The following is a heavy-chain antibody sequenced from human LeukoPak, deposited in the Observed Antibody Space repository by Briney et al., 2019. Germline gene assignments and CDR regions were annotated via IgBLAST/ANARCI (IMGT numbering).Heavy chain of an antibody. Sequence: GASVKVSCKTSGYTFTTNAMHWVRQAPGQRLKWMGWINAGTGNTRYSQKFQGRVTISKDTSASTVYMELSSLRSEDTAVYYCARDPRYCSGDSCQSLDYWGQGTLVTVSS. CDR3: ARDPRYCSGDSCQSLDY. D-gene: IGHD2-15*01. CDR1: GYTFTTNA. CDR2: INAGTGNT. V-gene: IGHV1-3*01. J-gene: IGHJ4*02.